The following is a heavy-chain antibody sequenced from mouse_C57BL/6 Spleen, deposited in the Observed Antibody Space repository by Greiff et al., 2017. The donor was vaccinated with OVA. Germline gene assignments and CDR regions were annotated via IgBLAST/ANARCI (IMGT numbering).Heavy chain of an antibody. CDR2: IDPSDSYT. J-gene: IGHJ4*01. CDR1: GYTFTSYW. CDR3: ARKEDSSGRYAMDY. V-gene: IGHV1-69*01. Sequence: QVQLKQPGAELVMPGASVKLSCKASGYTFTSYWMHWVKQRPGQGLEWSGEIDPSDSYTNYNQKFKGKSTLTVDKSSSTAYMQLSSLTSEDSAVYYCARKEDSSGRYAMDYWGQGTSVTVSS. D-gene: IGHD3-2*02.